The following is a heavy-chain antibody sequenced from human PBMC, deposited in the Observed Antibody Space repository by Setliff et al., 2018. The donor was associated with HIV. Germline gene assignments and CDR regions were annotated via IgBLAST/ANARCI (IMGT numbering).Heavy chain of an antibody. J-gene: IGHJ6*03. Sequence: GGSLRLSCAASGFTFDDYAMHWARQAPGKGLEWVSGISWNSGTIAYAGSVEGRFTVSRDNAKNSLFLLMSSLRTEDTALYYCARGSDVAVGHDYMDVWGKGTTVTVSS. CDR3: ARGSDVAVGHDYMDV. D-gene: IGHD6-19*01. CDR1: GFTFDDYA. V-gene: IGHV3-9*01. CDR2: ISWNSGTI.